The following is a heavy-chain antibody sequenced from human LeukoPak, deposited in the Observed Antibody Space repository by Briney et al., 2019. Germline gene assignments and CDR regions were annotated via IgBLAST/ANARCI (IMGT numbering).Heavy chain of an antibody. D-gene: IGHD6-6*01. Sequence: PSETLSLTCTVSGYSISSGYYWGWIRQPPGKGLEWVGSIYHSGSTYYNPSLKSRVTISVDTSKNQFSLKLSSVTAADTAVYYCASGDSSSSPFDYWGQGTLVTVSS. V-gene: IGHV4-38-2*02. J-gene: IGHJ4*02. CDR1: GYSISSGYY. CDR2: IYHSGST. CDR3: ASGDSSSSPFDY.